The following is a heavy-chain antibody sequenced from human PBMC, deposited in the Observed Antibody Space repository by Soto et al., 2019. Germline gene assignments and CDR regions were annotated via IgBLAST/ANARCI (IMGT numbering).Heavy chain of an antibody. D-gene: IGHD4-17*01. CDR2: ISSSSSYI. CDR1: GFTFSSYS. J-gene: IGHJ3*02. Sequence: GGSLRLSCAASGFTFSSYSMNWVRQAPGKGLEWVSSISSSSSYIYYADSVKGRFTISRDNAKNSLYLQMNSLRAEDPALYYCARDGSYGDNDALDIWGKGTMVTVSS. V-gene: IGHV3-21*01. CDR3: ARDGSYGDNDALDI.